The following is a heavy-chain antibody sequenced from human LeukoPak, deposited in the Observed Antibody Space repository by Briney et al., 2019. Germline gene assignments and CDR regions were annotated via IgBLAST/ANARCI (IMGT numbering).Heavy chain of an antibody. D-gene: IGHD3-16*01. CDR1: GFTFDDYG. CDR2: DNWNGEST. Sequence: GGSLRLSCAASGFTFDDYGMSWVRLVTEKGLEWVSGDNWNGESTAYADSVTGRFTIFRDNAKNSLYLQMNSLRAEDTALYYCARDPLGGVGTRFDCWGQGTLVTVSS. J-gene: IGHJ4*02. V-gene: IGHV3-20*04. CDR3: ARDPLGGVGTRFDC.